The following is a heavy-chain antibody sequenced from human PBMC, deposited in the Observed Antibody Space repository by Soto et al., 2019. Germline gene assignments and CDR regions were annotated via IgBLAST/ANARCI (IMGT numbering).Heavy chain of an antibody. Sequence: QVQLVQSGAEVKKPGASVKVSCKASGYTFTSYGISWVRQAPGQGLEWMGWVTAFNGNTNYAQKRQGRVTMTTNTPTSTAYKELRSQRSHDMAVYYSAGDRCSGTGCNRRGVRWFDPWGQGTLVTVSS. D-gene: IGHD2-2*02. J-gene: IGHJ5*02. CDR2: VTAFNGNT. CDR3: AGDRCSGTGCNRRGVRWFDP. CDR1: GYTFTSYG. V-gene: IGHV1-18*03.